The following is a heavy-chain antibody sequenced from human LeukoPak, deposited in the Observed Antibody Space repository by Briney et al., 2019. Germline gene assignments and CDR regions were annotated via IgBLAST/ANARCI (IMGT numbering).Heavy chain of an antibody. CDR2: INPNSGGT. J-gene: IGHJ5*02. CDR3: ARTPRGGGNNWFDP. CDR1: GYTFTGYY. Sequence: ASVKVSCKASGYTFTGYYMHWVRQPPGQGLEWMGRINPNSGGTNYAQKFQGRVTMTRDTSIRTAYLELSRPRSDDPAVYYCARTPRGGGNNWFDPWGPGALVTVSS. D-gene: IGHD3-16*01. V-gene: IGHV1-2*06.